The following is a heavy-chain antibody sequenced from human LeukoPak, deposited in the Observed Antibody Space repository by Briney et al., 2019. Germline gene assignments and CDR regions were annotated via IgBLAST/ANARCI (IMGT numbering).Heavy chain of an antibody. Sequence: ASVKVSCKTSGYTFSNYGISWVRQAPGQGLEWMGWVTAYNGNRLYAQRFQGRITLTTDTSTSTSYMELRSLEYDDTAIYYCARDNDKVVDHWGQGTLVAVSS. CDR3: ARDNDKVVDH. J-gene: IGHJ4*01. D-gene: IGHD1-1*01. CDR1: GYTFSNYG. V-gene: IGHV1-18*01. CDR2: VTAYNGNR.